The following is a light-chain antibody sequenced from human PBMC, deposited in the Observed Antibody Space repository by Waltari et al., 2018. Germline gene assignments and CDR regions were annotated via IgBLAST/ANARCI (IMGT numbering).Light chain of an antibody. J-gene: IGLJ2*01. CDR2: ENI. Sequence: QSVLTQPPSTSGAPGQRITISCTGTRSTMGGGYFVSWYQQFPGTAPKLLIYENINRPSGVSDRFSGSKSGTSASLTITGLQSEDEADYYCSAWDTSLSAVLFGGGTRLTVL. V-gene: IGLV1-40*01. CDR1: RSTMGGGYF. CDR3: SAWDTSLSAVL.